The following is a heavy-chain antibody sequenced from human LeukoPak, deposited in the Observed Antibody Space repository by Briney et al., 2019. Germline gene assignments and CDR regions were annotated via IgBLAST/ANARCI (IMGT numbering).Heavy chain of an antibody. CDR3: AREGDSSGYYLFDY. J-gene: IGHJ4*02. D-gene: IGHD3-22*01. CDR1: GGSVSSGSYY. Sequence: SETLSLTCTVSGGSVSSGSYYWSWIRQPAGKGLEWIGRIYISGSTKYNPSLKSRVTISIDTSKNQFSLKLSSVTAADTAVYYCAREGDSSGYYLFDYWGQGTLVTVSS. CDR2: IYISGST. V-gene: IGHV4-61*02.